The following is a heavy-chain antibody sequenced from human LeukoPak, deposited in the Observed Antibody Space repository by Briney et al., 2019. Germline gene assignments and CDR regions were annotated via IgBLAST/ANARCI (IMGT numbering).Heavy chain of an antibody. V-gene: IGHV3-7*01. CDR1: GFIFTNYF. CDR2: IKQDGSEK. D-gene: IGHD1-14*01. CDR3: ARKTGDC. Sequence: GGSLRLSCAASGFIFTNYFMSWVRQAPGKGLEWVASIKQDGSEKYYVDSVKGRFTISRDKAKNSLYLQMNSLRVEDTAVYYCARKTGDCWGQGTLVIVSS. J-gene: IGHJ4*02.